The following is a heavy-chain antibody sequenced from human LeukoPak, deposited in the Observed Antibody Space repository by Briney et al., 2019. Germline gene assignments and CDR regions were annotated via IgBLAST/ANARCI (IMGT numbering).Heavy chain of an antibody. D-gene: IGHD2-21*02. J-gene: IGHJ4*02. V-gene: IGHV4-59*12. Sequence: PSETLSLTCTVSGGSISSYYWSWIRQPPGKGLEWIGYIYYSGSTYYNPSLKSRVTISVDTSKNQFSLKLSSVTAADTAVYYCARILAYCGGDCYSLDYWGQGTLVTVSS. CDR3: ARILAYCGGDCYSLDY. CDR2: IYYSGST. CDR1: GGSISSYY.